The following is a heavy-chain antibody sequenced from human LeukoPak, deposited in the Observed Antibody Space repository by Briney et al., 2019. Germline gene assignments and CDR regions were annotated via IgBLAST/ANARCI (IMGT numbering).Heavy chain of an antibody. J-gene: IGHJ5*02. Sequence: SETLSPTCTVSGGSISSYYWSWIRQPAGKGLEWIGRIYTSGSTNYNPSLKSRVTMSVDTSKNQFSLKLSSVTAADTAVYYCARDNNDFWSGHNWFDPWGQGTLVTVSS. CDR2: IYTSGST. D-gene: IGHD3-3*01. V-gene: IGHV4-4*07. CDR3: ARDNNDFWSGHNWFDP. CDR1: GGSISSYY.